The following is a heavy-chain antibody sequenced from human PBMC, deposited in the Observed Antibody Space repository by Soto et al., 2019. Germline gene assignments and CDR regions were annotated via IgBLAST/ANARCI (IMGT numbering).Heavy chain of an antibody. CDR1: GYSFTSYW. CDR3: ARQSVVVPAAAYYYYYGMDV. CDR2: IDPSDSYT. J-gene: IGHJ6*02. Sequence: GESLKISCKGCGYSFTSYWISWVRQMPGKGLEWMGRIDPSDSYTNYSPSFQGHVTISADKSISTAYLQWSSLKASDTAMYYCARQSVVVPAAAYYYYYGMDVWGQGTTVTVSS. V-gene: IGHV5-10-1*01. D-gene: IGHD2-2*01.